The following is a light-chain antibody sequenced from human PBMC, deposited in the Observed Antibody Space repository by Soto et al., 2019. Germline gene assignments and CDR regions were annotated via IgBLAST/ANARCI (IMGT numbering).Light chain of an antibody. CDR1: SSDVGTYNY. Sequence: QSALTQPRSVSGSPGQSVTISCTGTSSDVGTYNYVSWYQQHPGKAPKLMIYDVTKRPSGVPDRFSGSKSGNTASLTISGLQAADEADYYCATWDSSLTAGVFGGGTKLTVL. J-gene: IGLJ3*02. CDR2: DVT. V-gene: IGLV2-11*01. CDR3: ATWDSSLTAGV.